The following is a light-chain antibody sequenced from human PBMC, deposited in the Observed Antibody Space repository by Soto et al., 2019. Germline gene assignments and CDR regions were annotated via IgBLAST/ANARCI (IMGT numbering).Light chain of an antibody. CDR1: QSINNW. CDR2: DVS. CDR3: QQYNSYWT. Sequence: DMQMTQSPSTLSASIGDRVTITCRASQSINNWLAWYQQKPGKAPNLLIYDVSNLGSGVPSRFSGSGSGTEFTLTISSLQPDDFATYYCQQYNSYWTFGQGTKVDIK. J-gene: IGKJ1*01. V-gene: IGKV1-5*01.